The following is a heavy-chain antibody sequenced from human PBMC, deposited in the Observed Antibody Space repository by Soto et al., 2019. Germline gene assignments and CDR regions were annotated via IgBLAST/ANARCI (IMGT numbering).Heavy chain of an antibody. D-gene: IGHD3-9*01. CDR3: ARVGRYFDWLLSSSIFYYYYIDV. V-gene: IGHV3-74*01. Sequence: EVQLVESGGGLVQPGGSLRLSCAASGFTFSSYWMHWVRQAPGKGLVWVSRINSDGSSTSYADSVKGRFTISRDNAKNTLDLQMSSLGAEDTAVYYCARVGRYFDWLLSSSIFYYYYIDVWGKGTTVTVS. J-gene: IGHJ6*03. CDR1: GFTFSSYW. CDR2: INSDGSST.